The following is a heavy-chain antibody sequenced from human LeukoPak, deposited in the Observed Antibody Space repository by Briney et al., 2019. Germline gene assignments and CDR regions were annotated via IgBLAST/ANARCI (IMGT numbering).Heavy chain of an antibody. J-gene: IGHJ4*02. D-gene: IGHD6-19*01. Sequence: ASVKVSCEASGYTFTGYYMHWVRQAPGQGLEWMGWINPNSGGTNYAQKFQGRVTMTRDTSISTAYMELSRLRSDDTAVYYCARAYSGWPPFDYWGQGTLVTVSS. V-gene: IGHV1-2*02. CDR3: ARAYSGWPPFDY. CDR2: INPNSGGT. CDR1: GYTFTGYY.